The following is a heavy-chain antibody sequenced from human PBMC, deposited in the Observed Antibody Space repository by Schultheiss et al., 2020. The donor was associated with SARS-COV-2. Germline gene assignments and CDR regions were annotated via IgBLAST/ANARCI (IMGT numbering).Heavy chain of an antibody. Sequence: GGSLRLSCAVSGFTFSSYTMNWVRQAPGKGLEWVSGISWNSGSIGYADSVKGRFTISRDNAKNSLYLQMNSLRAEDMALYYCAKSVTGTVGYFDYWGQGTLVTVSS. J-gene: IGHJ4*02. CDR3: AKSVTGTVGYFDY. CDR2: ISWNSGSI. V-gene: IGHV3-9*03. CDR1: GFTFSSYT. D-gene: IGHD1-1*01.